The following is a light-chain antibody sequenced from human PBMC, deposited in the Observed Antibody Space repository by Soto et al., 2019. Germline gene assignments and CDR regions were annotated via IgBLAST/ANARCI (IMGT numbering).Light chain of an antibody. CDR2: DVS. CDR1: SSDVGGYNY. J-gene: IGLJ1*01. V-gene: IGLV2-14*01. Sequence: QSVLTQPASVSGSPGQSITISCTGTSSDVGGYNYVSWYQQHSGKAPKLMIYDVSNRPSGVSNRFSGSKSGNTASLTISGLQAEDEADYYCSSYKSSSPYVFGPGTKVTVL. CDR3: SSYKSSSPYV.